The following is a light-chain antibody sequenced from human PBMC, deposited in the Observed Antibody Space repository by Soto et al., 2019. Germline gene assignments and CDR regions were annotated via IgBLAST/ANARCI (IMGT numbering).Light chain of an antibody. V-gene: IGKV4-1*01. CDR3: QQYYSTPQLT. Sequence: DIVMTQSPDSLAVSLGERATINCKSSQSVLYSPNHKNYLAWYQQKPGQPPKLLIYWASTRESGVPDRFSGSGSATDFTLTISSLQAEDVAVYYCQQYYSTPQLTFGGGTKVEIK. J-gene: IGKJ4*01. CDR2: WAS. CDR1: QSVLYSPNHKNY.